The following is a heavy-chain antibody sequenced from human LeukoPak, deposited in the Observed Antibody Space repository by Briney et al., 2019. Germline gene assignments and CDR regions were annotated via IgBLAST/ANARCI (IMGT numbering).Heavy chain of an antibody. CDR3: ARDIVLIAVAVRGSFDI. V-gene: IGHV3-20*04. D-gene: IGHD6-19*01. CDR2: INCKGGST. Sequence: GGSLRLSCAASGYPFNDYGMNWVRQVPGKGLEWVSGINCKGGSTDYADSVKGRFTISRDNAKNTPYLQMNSLRAEDTALYYCARDIVLIAVAVRGSFDIWGEGTMVTVSS. CDR1: GYPFNDYG. J-gene: IGHJ3*02.